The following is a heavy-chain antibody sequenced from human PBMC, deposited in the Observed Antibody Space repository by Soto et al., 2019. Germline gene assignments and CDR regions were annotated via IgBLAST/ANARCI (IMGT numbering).Heavy chain of an antibody. V-gene: IGHV3-21*01. CDR1: GFTFSSYS. Sequence: EVQLVESGGGLVKPGGSLRLSCAASGFTFSSYSMNWVRQAPGKGLEWVSSISSSSSYIYYEDSVKGRFTISRDKAKNSLYLKMNSLRAEDTAVYYCARIVAAAGSGFDYWGQGTLVTVSS. CDR2: ISSSSSYI. J-gene: IGHJ4*02. CDR3: ARIVAAAGSGFDY. D-gene: IGHD6-13*01.